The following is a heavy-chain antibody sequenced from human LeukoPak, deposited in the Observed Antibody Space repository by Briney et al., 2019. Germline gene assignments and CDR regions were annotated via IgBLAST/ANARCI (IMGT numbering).Heavy chain of an antibody. CDR2: MNPKSGAT. Sequence: ASVKVSCKTSGYRFTGYYLHGVRQAPGQGLEWMGWMNPKSGATDDARKFQGRGTMTRDTSISTAYLELNRVTAYDPAVHLCATGSDYDDYFYMDFWGKGTTVTV. CDR1: GYRFTGYY. CDR3: ATGSDYDDYFYMDF. J-gene: IGHJ6*03. V-gene: IGHV1-2*02.